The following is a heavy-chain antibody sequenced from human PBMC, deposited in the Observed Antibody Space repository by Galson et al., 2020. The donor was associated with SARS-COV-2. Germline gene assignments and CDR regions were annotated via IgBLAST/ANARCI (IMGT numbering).Heavy chain of an antibody. J-gene: IGHJ4*02. CDR2: ISYDGSNK. CDR1: GFTFSSYA. Sequence: TGGSLRLSCAASGFTFSSYAMHWVRQAPGKGLEWVAVISYDGSNKYYADSVKGRFTISRDNSKNTLYLQMNSLRAEDAAVYYCARDRRGWSLDHWGQGTLVTVSS. V-gene: IGHV3-30-3*01. CDR3: ARDRRGWSLDH. D-gene: IGHD6-19*01.